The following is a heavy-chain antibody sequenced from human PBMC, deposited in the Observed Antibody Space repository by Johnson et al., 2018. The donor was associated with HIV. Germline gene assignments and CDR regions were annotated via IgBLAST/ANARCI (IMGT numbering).Heavy chain of an antibody. V-gene: IGHV3-7*01. D-gene: IGHD1-26*01. Sequence: VQLVESGGGLVQPGGSLRLSCAASGFTFSSYWMSWVRQAPGKGLEWVANIKQDGSEKYYVDSVKGRFTISRENAKNSLYLQMNSLRAGDTAVYYCARDNIVGATKDAFDIWGQGTMVTVSS. CDR3: ARDNIVGATKDAFDI. CDR2: IKQDGSEK. CDR1: GFTFSSYW. J-gene: IGHJ3*02.